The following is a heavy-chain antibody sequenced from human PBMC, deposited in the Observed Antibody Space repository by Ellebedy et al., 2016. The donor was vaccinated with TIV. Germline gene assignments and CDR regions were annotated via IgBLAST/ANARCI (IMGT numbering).Heavy chain of an antibody. Sequence: AASVKVSCKASGYTFTSYYMHWVRQAPGLGLEWMGIINPSGGSTSYAQKFQGRITVTRDTSTSTLYMELSSLRSDDTAVYFCARTLDTIDVPSAYGSCFDVWGQGTMVSVAS. D-gene: IGHD2-15*01. CDR3: ARTLDTIDVPSAYGSCFDV. V-gene: IGHV1-46*01. CDR2: INPSGGST. J-gene: IGHJ3*01. CDR1: GYTFTSYY.